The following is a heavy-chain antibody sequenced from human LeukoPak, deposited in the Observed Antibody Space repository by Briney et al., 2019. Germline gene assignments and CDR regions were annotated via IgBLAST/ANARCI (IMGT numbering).Heavy chain of an antibody. Sequence: ASVKVSCKASGYTFTSYGISWVRQAPGQGHEWMGWISAYNGNTNYAQKLQGRVTMTTDTSTSTAYMELRSLRSDDTAVYYCARFKYSSSWYRTNWFDPWGQGTLVTVSS. D-gene: IGHD6-13*01. CDR1: GYTFTSYG. CDR2: ISAYNGNT. CDR3: ARFKYSSSWYRTNWFDP. J-gene: IGHJ5*02. V-gene: IGHV1-18*01.